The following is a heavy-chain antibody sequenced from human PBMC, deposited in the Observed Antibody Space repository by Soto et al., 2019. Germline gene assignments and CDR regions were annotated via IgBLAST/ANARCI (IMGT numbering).Heavy chain of an antibody. J-gene: IGHJ5*02. CDR2: ISGSGGST. V-gene: IGHV3-23*01. CDR1: GFTFSSYA. CDR3: AKDGAVTTKSRHNWFDP. D-gene: IGHD5-12*01. Sequence: WRSVRLSCAASGFTFSSYAMSWVRQAPGKELKWVSAISGSGGSTYYADSVKGRFTISRDNSKNTLYLQMNSLRAEDTAVYYCAKDGAVTTKSRHNWFDPWGQGTLVTVSS.